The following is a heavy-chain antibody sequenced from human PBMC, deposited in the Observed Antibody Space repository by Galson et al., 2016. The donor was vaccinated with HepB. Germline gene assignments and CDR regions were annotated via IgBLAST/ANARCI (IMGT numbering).Heavy chain of an antibody. Sequence: SETLSLTCTVSGGSIRSYYWSWIRQPPGKGLEWIGFRYYSGSTSYNASLKSRVTISVDTSKSQFSLKLSSVTAADTAGYYWASETYYVSGSYYDYWGQGTLVTVSS. D-gene: IGHD3-10*01. V-gene: IGHV4-59*01. CDR2: RYYSGST. J-gene: IGHJ4*02. CDR1: GGSIRSYY. CDR3: ASETYYVSGSYYDY.